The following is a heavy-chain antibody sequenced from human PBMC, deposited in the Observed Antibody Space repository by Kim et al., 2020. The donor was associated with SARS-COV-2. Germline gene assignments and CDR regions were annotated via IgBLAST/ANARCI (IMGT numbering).Heavy chain of an antibody. CDR3: AKSSYYDFWSGYLNWFNP. Sequence: TGRFTISRANSKNALYLQMNSLRAEDTAVYYCAKSSYYDFWSGYLNWFNPWGQGTLVTVSS. D-gene: IGHD3-3*01. V-gene: IGHV3-23*01. J-gene: IGHJ5*02.